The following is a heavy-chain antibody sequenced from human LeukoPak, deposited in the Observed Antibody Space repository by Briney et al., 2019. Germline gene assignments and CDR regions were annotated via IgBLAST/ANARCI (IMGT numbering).Heavy chain of an antibody. Sequence: PGGSLRLSCAASGFTFSSYSMNWVRQAPGKGLEWVAVISYDGSNKYYADSVEGRFTISRDNSKNTLYLQMNSLRAEDTAVYYCASFSYYYGSGSPQDYFDYWGQGTLVTVSS. CDR2: ISYDGSNK. V-gene: IGHV3-30*03. J-gene: IGHJ4*02. CDR3: ASFSYYYGSGSPQDYFDY. D-gene: IGHD3-10*01. CDR1: GFTFSSYS.